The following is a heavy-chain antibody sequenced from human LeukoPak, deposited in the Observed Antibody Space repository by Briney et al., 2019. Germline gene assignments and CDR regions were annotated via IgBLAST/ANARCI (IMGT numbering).Heavy chain of an antibody. CDR1: GGSTTIGPNY. J-gene: IGHJ4*02. D-gene: IGHD3-22*01. V-gene: IGHV4-61*02. CDR2: MYTRGTT. CDR3: ARGVLQDYYDSSGSHPRGGIDS. Sequence: PSETLSLTCTVSGGSTTIGPNYWSWIRQPAGKGLEWVGLMYTRGTTYYNPSLKSPVTLSTDTSKNTFSMKLTSVTAADTAVYFCARGVLQDYYDSSGSHPRGGIDSWGQGTLVIVSS.